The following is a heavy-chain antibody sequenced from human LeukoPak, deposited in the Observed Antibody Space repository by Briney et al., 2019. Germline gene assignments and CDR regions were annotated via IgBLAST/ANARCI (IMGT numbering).Heavy chain of an antibody. V-gene: IGHV3-20*04. D-gene: IGHD2-15*01. J-gene: IGHJ4*02. Sequence: GGSLRLSCEVSGFTFADYGMSWVRQVPGKGLEWVYGINLDGGSIGYADSVKGRFTISRDNAKNSLYLQMNSLRAEDTAFYYCARGYCSGGSCWYFDYLGQGTLVTVSS. CDR2: INLDGGSI. CDR1: GFTFADYG. CDR3: ARGYCSGGSCWYFDY.